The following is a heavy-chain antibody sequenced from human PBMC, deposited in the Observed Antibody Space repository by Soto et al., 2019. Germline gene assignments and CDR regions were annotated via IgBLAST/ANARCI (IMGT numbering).Heavy chain of an antibody. J-gene: IGHJ6*02. V-gene: IGHV1-46*01. CDR2: INPNGGST. Sequence: GASVKVSCKAPADTFTSYYIHWVRQAPGHGLEWMGIINPNGGSTRFAQTFQGRITMTTDTSTSTAYMELSGLRSEDTALYYCARYSIAARRDYYYGMDVWGQGTTVTVSS. D-gene: IGHD6-6*01. CDR1: ADTFTSYY. CDR3: ARYSIAARRDYYYGMDV.